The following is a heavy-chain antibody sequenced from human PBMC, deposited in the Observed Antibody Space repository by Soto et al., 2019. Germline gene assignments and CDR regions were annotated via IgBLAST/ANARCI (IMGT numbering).Heavy chain of an antibody. D-gene: IGHD3-9*01. Sequence: PGGSLRLSCTASGFTFGDYAMSWFRQAPGKGLEWVGFIRSKAYGGTTEYAASVKGRFTISRDDSKSIAYLQMNSLKTEDTAVYYCTRVLYDILTGYALSNDAFDIWGQGTMVTVSS. CDR1: GFTFGDYA. V-gene: IGHV3-49*03. CDR2: IRSKAYGGTT. CDR3: TRVLYDILTGYALSNDAFDI. J-gene: IGHJ3*02.